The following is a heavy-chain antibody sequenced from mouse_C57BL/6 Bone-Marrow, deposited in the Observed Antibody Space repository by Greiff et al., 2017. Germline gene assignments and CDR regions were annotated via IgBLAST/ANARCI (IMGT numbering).Heavy chain of an antibody. V-gene: IGHV1-39*01. CDR3: AGANYYGSSYDAMDY. CDR2: INPNYGTT. D-gene: IGHD1-1*01. J-gene: IGHJ4*01. CDR1: GYSFTDYN. Sequence: EVKLVESGPELVKPGASVKISCKASGYSFTDYNMNWVKQSNGKSLEWIGVINPNYGTTSYNQKFKGKATLTVDQSSSTAYMQLNSLTSEDSAVYYCAGANYYGSSYDAMDYWGQGTSVTVSS.